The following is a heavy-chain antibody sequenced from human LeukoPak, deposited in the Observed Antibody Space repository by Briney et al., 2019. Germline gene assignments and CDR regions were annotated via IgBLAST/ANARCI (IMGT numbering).Heavy chain of an antibody. J-gene: IGHJ4*02. V-gene: IGHV1-69*02. CDR1: GGTFSSYT. CDR2: IIPILGIA. D-gene: IGHD6-13*01. CDR3: ARADSSSWYGYFDY. Sequence: SVKVSCKASGGTFSSYTISRVRQAPGQGLEWMGRIIPILGIANYAQKFQGRVTITADKSTSTAYLELSSLRSEDTAVYYCARADSSSWYGYFDYWGQGTLVTVSS.